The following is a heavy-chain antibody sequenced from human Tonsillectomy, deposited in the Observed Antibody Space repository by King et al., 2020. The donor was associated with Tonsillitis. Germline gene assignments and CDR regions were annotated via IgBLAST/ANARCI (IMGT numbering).Heavy chain of an antibody. CDR2: IKSDGSST. Sequence: VQLVESGEGLVPPRGSLRLSCAASGFTFSRSWMHWVRQTPGKGLVWVSRIKSDGSSTIYADSVKGRFTISRDNAKNTLFLQMNNLRVEDTAVYYCARVYSSSSPFFDLWGQGTLVTVSS. V-gene: IGHV3-74*01. J-gene: IGHJ4*02. CDR3: ARVYSSSSPFFDL. D-gene: IGHD6-13*01. CDR1: GFTFSRSW.